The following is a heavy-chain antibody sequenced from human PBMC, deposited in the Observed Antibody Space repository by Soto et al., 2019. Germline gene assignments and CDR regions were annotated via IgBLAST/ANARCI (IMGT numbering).Heavy chain of an antibody. D-gene: IGHD2-2*01. J-gene: IGHJ4*02. V-gene: IGHV3-21*01. CDR3: AREDSIIIPPVSGF. Sequence: PGGSLRLSCAVSGFYFNNYGINWVRQPPGKGLEWVSSVSKSGYTYYSDSVKGRFTISRDNAKNSVSLQMNSLRAEDTAVYYCAREDSIIIPPVSGFWGQGTLVTVSS. CDR1: GFYFNNYG. CDR2: VSKSGYT.